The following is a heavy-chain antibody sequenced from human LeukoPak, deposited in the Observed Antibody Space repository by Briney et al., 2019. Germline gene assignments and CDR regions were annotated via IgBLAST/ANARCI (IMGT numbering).Heavy chain of an antibody. V-gene: IGHV4-59*08. CDR2: IYYSGST. Sequence: SETLSLTCTVSGGSISSYYWSWIRQPPGKGLEWIGYIYYSGSTNYNPSLKSRVTISVDTSKNQFSLKLSSVTAADTDVYYWARQLGYCSGGSCYYFDYWGQGTLVTVSS. CDR3: ARQLGYCSGGSCYYFDY. CDR1: GGSISSYY. J-gene: IGHJ4*02. D-gene: IGHD2-15*01.